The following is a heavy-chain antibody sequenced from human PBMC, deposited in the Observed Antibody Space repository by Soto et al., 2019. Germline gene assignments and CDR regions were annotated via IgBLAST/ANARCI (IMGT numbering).Heavy chain of an antibody. CDR3: ARAGALLFGGNSDYYSTMDV. D-gene: IGHD2-21*02. CDR2: IYYSGDT. V-gene: IGHV4-30-4*08. Sequence: QVQLRESGPGLVKPSQTLSLTCTVSGGSIISGDYYWSWIRQPPGKGLEWIGYIYYSGDTSYNPSLKSRVTISIDTSKNKLSLKLSSVPAADTTFYYCARAGALLFGGNSDYYSTMDVWGQGTTVTVSS. CDR1: GGSIISGDYY. J-gene: IGHJ6*02.